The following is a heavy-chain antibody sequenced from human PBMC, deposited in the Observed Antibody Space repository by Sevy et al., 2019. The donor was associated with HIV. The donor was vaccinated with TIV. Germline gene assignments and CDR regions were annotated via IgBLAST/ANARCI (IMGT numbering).Heavy chain of an antibody. CDR1: GGSISSGGYY. Sequence: SETLSLTCTVSGGSISSGGYYWSWIRQHPGKGLEWIGYIYNTGYTYYNPPLSSRVSISVDMSKNQFSPRLTSVTAADTAVYYCARGLFLPTGYFDYWGQGILVTVSS. CDR3: ARGLFLPTGYFDY. J-gene: IGHJ4*02. CDR2: IYNTGYT. D-gene: IGHD4-4*01. V-gene: IGHV4-31*03.